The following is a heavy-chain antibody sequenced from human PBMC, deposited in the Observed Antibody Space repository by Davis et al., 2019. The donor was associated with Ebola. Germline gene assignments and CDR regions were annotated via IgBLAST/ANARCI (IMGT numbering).Heavy chain of an antibody. D-gene: IGHD3-16*01. CDR1: GFTFSSYW. J-gene: IGHJ4*02. V-gene: IGHV3-7*01. CDR3: ARDRGRFYYFDY. Sequence: GESLKISCAASGFTFSSYWMSWVRQAPGKGLEWVANIQQDGSEKYYVDSVKGRFTISRDNSKNTLYLQMNSLRAEDTAVYYCARDRGRFYYFDYWGQGTLVTVSS. CDR2: IQQDGSEK.